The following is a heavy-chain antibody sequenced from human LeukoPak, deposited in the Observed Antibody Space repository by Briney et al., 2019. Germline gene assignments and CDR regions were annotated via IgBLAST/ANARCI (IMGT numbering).Heavy chain of an antibody. Sequence: GGSLRLSCATSGFTFSSYWMSWVRQAPGKGLEWVANIKQDGSEKYYVDSVKGRFTISRDNAKNSVYLQMNSLRAEDTAVYYCASLSEMLRGPEVIYYFEHWGQGTLVTVSS. V-gene: IGHV3-7*01. CDR3: ASLSEMLRGPEVIYYFEH. CDR2: IKQDGSEK. CDR1: GFTFSSYW. J-gene: IGHJ4*02. D-gene: IGHD3-10*01.